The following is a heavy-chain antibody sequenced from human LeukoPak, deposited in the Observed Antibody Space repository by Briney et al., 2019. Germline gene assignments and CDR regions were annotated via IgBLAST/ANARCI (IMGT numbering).Heavy chain of an antibody. D-gene: IGHD3-10*01. V-gene: IGHV4-39*01. CDR2: IYYSGST. CDR3: ARPPITMVRGVNDAFDI. CDR1: GGSISSSRYY. Sequence: SETLSLTCTVSGGSISSSRYYWGWIRQPPGKGLEWIGSIYYSGSTYYNPSLKSRVTISVDTSKNQFSLKLSSVTAADTAVYYCARPPITMVRGVNDAFDIWGQGTMVTVSS. J-gene: IGHJ3*02.